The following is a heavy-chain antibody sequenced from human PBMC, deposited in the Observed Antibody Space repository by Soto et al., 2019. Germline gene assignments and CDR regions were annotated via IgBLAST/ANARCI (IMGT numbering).Heavy chain of an antibody. D-gene: IGHD1-26*01. CDR2: INHSGST. CDR1: GGSFSGYY. J-gene: IGHJ5*02. Sequence: SETLSLTCAVYGGSFSGYYWTWIRQPPGTGLEWIGEINHSGSTNYNPSLKSRVTISVDTSKNQFSLKLSSVTAADTAVYYCATQEVGGTYVYTFDPWGQGTLVTVSS. CDR3: ATQEVGGTYVYTFDP. V-gene: IGHV4-34*01.